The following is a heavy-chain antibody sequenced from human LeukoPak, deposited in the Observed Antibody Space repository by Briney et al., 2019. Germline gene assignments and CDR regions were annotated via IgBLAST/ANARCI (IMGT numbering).Heavy chain of an antibody. CDR1: GYTFTGYY. V-gene: IGHV1-2*02. CDR3: ARAHHYFGSGHDY. CDR2: INPDSGAT. J-gene: IGHJ4*02. D-gene: IGHD3-10*01. Sequence: ASMKVSCKTSGYTFTGYYMHWRRQAPGQGLEWMGRINPDSGATNYAQKFQGRVTLTRDTSISTAYMELSSLRSDDTAVYYCARAHHYFGSGHDYWGQGTLVTVSS.